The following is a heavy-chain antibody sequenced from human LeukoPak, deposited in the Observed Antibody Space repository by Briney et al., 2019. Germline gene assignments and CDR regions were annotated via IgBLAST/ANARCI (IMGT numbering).Heavy chain of an antibody. CDR2: INTAGSST. V-gene: IGHV3-74*01. J-gene: IGHJ3*02. CDR3: TREGTNDAFDI. Sequence: GGSLRLSCAASGFTFSSCWMHWVRQAPGKGLVWVSRINTAGSSTDYADSVKGRFTISRDNAKNTLYLQMNSLRAEDTAVYYCTREGTNDAFDIWGKGTVVIVSS. CDR1: GFTFSSCW. D-gene: IGHD3-10*01.